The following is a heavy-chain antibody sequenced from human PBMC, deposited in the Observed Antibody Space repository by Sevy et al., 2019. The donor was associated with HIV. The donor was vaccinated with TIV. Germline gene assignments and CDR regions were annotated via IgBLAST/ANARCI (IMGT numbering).Heavy chain of an antibody. D-gene: IGHD4-4*01. J-gene: IGHJ5*02. CDR1: GFTFNFHG. Sequence: GGSLRLTCAASGFTFNFHGMHWVRRAPGKGLEWVAFSWHDGSNKYMADSVKGRFTISRDNSKNTLFLQMNSLTVEDTAVYYCARETDNSARWLDPWGQGTLVTVSS. CDR2: SWHDGSNK. CDR3: ARETDNSARWLDP. V-gene: IGHV3-30*02.